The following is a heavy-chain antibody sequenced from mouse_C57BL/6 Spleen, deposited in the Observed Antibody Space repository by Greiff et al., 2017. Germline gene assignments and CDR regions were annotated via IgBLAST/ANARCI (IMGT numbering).Heavy chain of an antibody. CDR2: IYPRDGST. CDR3: ARDYGYSIWYFDV. J-gene: IGHJ1*03. Sequence: QVQLQQSDAELVKPGASVKISCKVSGYTFTDHTIHWMKQRPEQGLEWIGYIYPRDGSTKYNEKFKGKATLTADKSSSTAYMQLNSQTSEDSSIDVGARDYGYSIWYFDVWGTGTTVTVSS. D-gene: IGHD2-2*01. CDR1: GYTFTDHT. V-gene: IGHV1-78*01.